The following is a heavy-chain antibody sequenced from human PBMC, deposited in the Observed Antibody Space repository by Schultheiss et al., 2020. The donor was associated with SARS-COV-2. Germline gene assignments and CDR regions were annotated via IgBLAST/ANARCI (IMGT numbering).Heavy chain of an antibody. D-gene: IGHD3-3*01. CDR1: GYTFTSYG. J-gene: IGHJ6*02. V-gene: IGHV1-18*01. CDR2: ISAYNGNT. Sequence: ASVKVSCKASGYTFTSYGISWVRQAPGQGLEWMGWISAYNGNTNYAQKLQGRVTMTTDTSTSTAYMELRSLRSDDTAVYYCARASQDYDFWSGYYSTNYYYGMDVWGQGTTVTVSS. CDR3: ARASQDYDFWSGYYSTNYYYGMDV.